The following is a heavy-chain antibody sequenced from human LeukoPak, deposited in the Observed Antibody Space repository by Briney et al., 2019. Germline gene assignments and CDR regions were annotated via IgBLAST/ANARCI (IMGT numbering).Heavy chain of an antibody. CDR3: ARDNPDIVVVVAARGDY. V-gene: IGHV1-18*01. D-gene: IGHD2-15*01. J-gene: IGHJ4*02. CDR1: SYTFTSYG. CDR2: ISAYNGNT. Sequence: ASVKVSCKASSYTFTSYGISWVRQAPGQGLEWMGWISAYNGNTNYAQKLQGRVTMTTDTSTSTAYMELRSLRSDDTAVYYCARDNPDIVVVVAARGDYWGQGTLVTVSS.